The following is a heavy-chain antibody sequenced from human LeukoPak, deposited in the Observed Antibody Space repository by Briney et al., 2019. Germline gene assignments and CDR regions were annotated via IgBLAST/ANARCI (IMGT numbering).Heavy chain of an antibody. CDR1: GRSYSGYH. CDR2: INHSGST. CDR3: ARCLEDVSED. D-gene: IGHD5/OR15-5a*01. J-gene: IGHJ4*02. V-gene: IGHV4-34*01. Sequence: SETLSLPCAVYGRSYSGYHWSWIREPPGKGLEWIGEINHSGSTNYNPSLKSRVTISVDTSKNQCSLKLSSVTAADTAVYYCARCLEDVSEDWGQGTLVSVSS.